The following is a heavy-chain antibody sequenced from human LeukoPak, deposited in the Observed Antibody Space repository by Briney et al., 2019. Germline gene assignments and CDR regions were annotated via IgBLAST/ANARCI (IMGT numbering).Heavy chain of an antibody. V-gene: IGHV1-3*01. CDR2: INAGNGNT. Sequence: ASVKVSCKASGCTFTSYAMHWVRQAPGQRLEWMGWINAGNGNTKYSQKFQGRVTITRDTSASTAYMELSSLRSEDTAVYYCARTLYYYDSSGYLHDAFDIWGQGTMVTVSS. CDR1: GCTFTSYA. CDR3: ARTLYYYDSSGYLHDAFDI. J-gene: IGHJ3*02. D-gene: IGHD3-22*01.